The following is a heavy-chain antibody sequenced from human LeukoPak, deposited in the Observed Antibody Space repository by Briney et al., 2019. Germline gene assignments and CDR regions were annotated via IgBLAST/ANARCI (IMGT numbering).Heavy chain of an antibody. J-gene: IGHJ4*02. D-gene: IGHD4-17*01. CDR1: GFSFISYG. V-gene: IGHV3-30*18. Sequence: GGSLRLSCAASGFSFISYGMHWVRQAPGKGLEWVGVISDDGRRKDYADSVKGRFTISRDNSKDTLYLQMNSLRAEDTAVYYCAKRPSDYGDYVSYFDYWGQGTLVNVSS. CDR3: AKRPSDYGDYVSYFDY. CDR2: ISDDGRRK.